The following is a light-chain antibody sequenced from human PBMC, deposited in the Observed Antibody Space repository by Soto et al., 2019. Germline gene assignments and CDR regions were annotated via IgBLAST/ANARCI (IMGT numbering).Light chain of an antibody. CDR3: SSFTTSSTYV. CDR2: DVS. J-gene: IGLJ1*01. Sequence: QSALTQPPSVSGSPGHSVAISCSGTSSDFGSYNRVSWYQQPPGTAPKLMISDVSNRPSGVPDRFSGSKSGNTASLTISGLQAEDEADYYCSSFTTSSTYVVGTGTKVTVL. CDR1: SSDFGSYNR. V-gene: IGLV2-18*02.